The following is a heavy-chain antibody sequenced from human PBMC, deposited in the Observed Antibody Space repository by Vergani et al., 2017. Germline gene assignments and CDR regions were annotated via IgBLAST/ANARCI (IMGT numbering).Heavy chain of an antibody. D-gene: IGHD3-9*01. CDR3: TTPTKWELRYYFDY. CDR1: GFSFNTYG. CDR2: ISYDGSTK. V-gene: IGHV3-30*19. Sequence: QVQLVETGGGVVQPGGSLRLYCATSGFSFNTYGAHWVRQAPGKGLEWVAVISYDGSTKYYADSVKGRFTISRDIAKNTLYLQVRSLKTEDTAVYYCTTPTKWELRYYFDYWGQGTLVTVSS. J-gene: IGHJ4*02.